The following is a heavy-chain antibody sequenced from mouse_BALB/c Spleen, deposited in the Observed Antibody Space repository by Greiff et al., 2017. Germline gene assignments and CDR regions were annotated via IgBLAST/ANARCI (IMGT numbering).Heavy chain of an antibody. D-gene: IGHD2-1*01. J-gene: IGHJ4*01. CDR2: INSNGGST. CDR1: GFTFSSYG. V-gene: IGHV5-6-3*01. CDR3: ARDGKGSMDY. Sequence: EVQGVESGGGLVQPGGSLKLSCAASGFTFSSYGMSWVRQTPDKRLELVATINSNGGSTYYPDSVKGRFTISRDNAKNTLYLQMSSLKSEDTAMYYCARDGKGSMDYWGQGTSVTVSS.